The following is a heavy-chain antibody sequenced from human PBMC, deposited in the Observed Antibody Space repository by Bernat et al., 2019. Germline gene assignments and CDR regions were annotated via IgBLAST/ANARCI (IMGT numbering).Heavy chain of an antibody. D-gene: IGHD3-3*01. CDR1: GFTFSSYA. J-gene: IGHJ3*02. V-gene: IGHV3-23*01. CDR3: AKDRGPVGVVKTAFDI. CDR2: ISGSGGST. Sequence: EVQLLESGGGLVQPGGSLRLSCAASGFTFSSYAMSWVRQAPGKGLEWVSAISGSGGSTYYADSVKGRFTISRDNSKNTLYLQMNSLRAEDTAVYYCAKDRGPVGVVKTAFDIWGQGTMVTVSS.